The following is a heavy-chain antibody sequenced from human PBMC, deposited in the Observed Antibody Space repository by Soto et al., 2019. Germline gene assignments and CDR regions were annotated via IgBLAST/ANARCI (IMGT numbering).Heavy chain of an antibody. J-gene: IGHJ4*02. D-gene: IGHD6-19*01. CDR3: AHIVVAGLGYYFDY. V-gene: IGHV2-5*02. CDR2: IYWDDDK. Sequence: QITLKESGPTLVKPTQTLTLTCTFSGFSLSSTRMAVGWIRQPPGKALEWLALIYWDDDKRYSPFLKSRLTNTKDPSKNQVVLTMSNMDPVETARYYCAHIVVAGLGYYFDYWGQGTLVTVSS. CDR1: GFSLSSTRMA.